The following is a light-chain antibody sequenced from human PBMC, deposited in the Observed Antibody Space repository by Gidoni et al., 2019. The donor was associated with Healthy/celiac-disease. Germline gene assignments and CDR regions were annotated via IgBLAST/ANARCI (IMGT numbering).Light chain of an antibody. CDR3: QQSYSTQYT. CDR2: AAS. J-gene: IGKJ2*01. CDR1: QRISSY. V-gene: IGKV1-39*01. Sequence: DIQMTHSPSSLSASVGDRVTITCRASQRISSYLNWYQQKPGKAPKLLIYAASSLQSGVPSRFSGSGSGTDFTLTISSLQPEDFATYYCQQSYSTQYTFGQGTKLEIK.